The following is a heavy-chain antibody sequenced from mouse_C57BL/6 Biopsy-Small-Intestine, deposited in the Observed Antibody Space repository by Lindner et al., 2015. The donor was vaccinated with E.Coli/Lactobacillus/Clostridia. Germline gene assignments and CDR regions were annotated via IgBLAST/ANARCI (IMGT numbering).Heavy chain of an antibody. Sequence: EVQLQESGGDLVKPGGSLKLSCAASGFTFSGYGMSWVRQTPDKRLEWVATISSGGSYTYYPDSVKGRFTISRDNAKNTLYLQMSSLKSEDTAMYYCARLGSSYDAMDYWGQGTSVTVSS. J-gene: IGHJ4*01. D-gene: IGHD1-1*01. V-gene: IGHV5-6*01. CDR1: GFTFSGYG. CDR3: ARLGSSYDAMDY. CDR2: ISSGGSYT.